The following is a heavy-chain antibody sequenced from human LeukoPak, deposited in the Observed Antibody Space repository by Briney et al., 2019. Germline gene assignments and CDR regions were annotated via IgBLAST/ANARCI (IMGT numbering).Heavy chain of an antibody. J-gene: IGHJ5*02. CDR1: GFTFSNYA. V-gene: IGHV3-23*01. CDR2: ISGSGDEA. Sequence: PGGSLRLSCAASGFTFSNYAMNWVRQAPGKGLEWVSSISGSGDEAHHADSVKGRFTISRDNSKNTLYLQMNSLRAEDTALYYCAKGGAISGWYWFDPWGQGTPVTVSS. D-gene: IGHD6-19*01. CDR3: AKGGAISGWYWFDP.